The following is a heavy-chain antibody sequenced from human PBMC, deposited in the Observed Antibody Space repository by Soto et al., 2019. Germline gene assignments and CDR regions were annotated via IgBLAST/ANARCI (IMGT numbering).Heavy chain of an antibody. CDR2: ISYTGST. J-gene: IGHJ4*02. V-gene: IGHV4-59*08. CDR3: ASLPRRNYHFDY. CDR1: GGSISSNY. D-gene: IGHD3-10*01. Sequence: QVQLQESGPGLVKPSETLSLTCTVSGGSISSNYWNWIRQPPGKGLEWIGYISYTGSTNYNPSLKSRVTISIDTSKNQCSLKLSSVTAADTAVYYCASLPRRNYHFDYWGRGTLVTVSS.